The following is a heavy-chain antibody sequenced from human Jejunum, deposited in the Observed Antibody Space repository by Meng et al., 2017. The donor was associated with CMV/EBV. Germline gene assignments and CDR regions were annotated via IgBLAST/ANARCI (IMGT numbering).Heavy chain of an antibody. CDR3: VRDRLYFEY. Sequence: QGQLQEAGPGLVKHSETRSLTCTVSGGAINSFYWSWIRQPAGKGLEWIGRIYSSGSANYNPSLKSRVTMSVDTSKNQFSLKLTSVTAADTAIYYCVRDRLYFEYWGQGTLVTVSS. CDR2: IYSSGSA. V-gene: IGHV4-4*07. J-gene: IGHJ4*02. CDR1: GGAINSFY.